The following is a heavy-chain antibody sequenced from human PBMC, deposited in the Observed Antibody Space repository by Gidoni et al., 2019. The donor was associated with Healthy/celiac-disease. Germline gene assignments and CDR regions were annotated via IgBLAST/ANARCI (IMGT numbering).Heavy chain of an antibody. J-gene: IGHJ4*02. CDR3: AKEAVRNYYDSSGYYSGVFDY. D-gene: IGHD3-22*01. Sequence: EVQLLESGGGLVQPGGSLRLSCAASGFTFSSYAMSLVRQAPGKGLEWVSAISGSGGSTYYADSVKGRFTISRDNSKNTLYLQMNSLRAEDTAVYYCAKEAVRNYYDSSGYYSGVFDYWGQGTLVTVSS. V-gene: IGHV3-23*01. CDR1: GFTFSSYA. CDR2: ISGSGGST.